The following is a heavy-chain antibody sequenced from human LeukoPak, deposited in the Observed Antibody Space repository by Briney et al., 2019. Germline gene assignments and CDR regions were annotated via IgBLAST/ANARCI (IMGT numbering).Heavy chain of an antibody. CDR1: GFTFSSYW. J-gene: IGHJ1*01. V-gene: IGHV3-7*01. D-gene: IGHD3-22*01. CDR3: ARLLWSYDSSGHEYFQH. CDR2: IKQDGSEK. Sequence: GGSLRLSCAASGFTFSSYWMSWVRQAPGKGLEWVANIKQDGSEKYYVDSVKGQFTISRDNAKNSLYLQMNSLRAEDTAVYYCARLLWSYDSSGHEYFQHWGQGTLVTVSS.